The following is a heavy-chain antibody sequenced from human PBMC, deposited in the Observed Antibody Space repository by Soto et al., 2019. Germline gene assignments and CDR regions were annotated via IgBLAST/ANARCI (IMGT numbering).Heavy chain of an antibody. CDR1: GFSLSTSGLG. V-gene: IGHV2-5*02. D-gene: IGHD3-3*01. Sequence: GSGPTLVNPTQTLTLTCTFSGFSLSTSGLGVGWIRQPPGKALEWLALIYWDDNKRYSPSVNSRLTVTKDTSKNQVVLTMTNMDPVDTATYYCAHSDSHLESNTWHRVKFDYWGQGTLVTVSS. J-gene: IGHJ4*02. CDR2: IYWDDNK. CDR3: AHSDSHLESNTWHRVKFDY.